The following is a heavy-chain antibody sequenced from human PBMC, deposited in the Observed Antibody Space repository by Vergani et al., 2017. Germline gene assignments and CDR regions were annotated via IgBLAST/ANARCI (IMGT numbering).Heavy chain of an antibody. CDR1: GFTFSTYA. V-gene: IGHV3-23*01. J-gene: IGHJ4*02. D-gene: IGHD1-26*01. CDR3: VKDAWSYESFFDS. Sequence: EVQLLESGGSLKQPGGSVRLSCAASGFTFSTYAMHWVRQAPGKGLEWVSALTGGGGSTYYADSFKGRFIISRDNSRDTLYLQMNSLRPEDTATYYCVKDAWSYESFFDSWGQGTLVTVSS. CDR2: LTGGGGST.